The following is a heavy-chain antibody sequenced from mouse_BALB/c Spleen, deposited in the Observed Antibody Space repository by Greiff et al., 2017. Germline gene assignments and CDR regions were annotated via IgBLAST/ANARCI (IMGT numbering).Heavy chain of an antibody. CDR2: IYPSDSYT. V-gene: IGHV1-69*02. J-gene: IGHJ2*01. Sequence: QVQLQQSGAELVRPGSSVKLSCKASGYTFTSYWINWVKQRPGQGLEWIGNIYPSDSYTNYNQKFKDKATLTVDKSSSTAYMQLSSPTSEDSAVYYCTSDYYFDYWGQGTTLTVSS. CDR1: GYTFTSYW. D-gene: IGHD2-4*01. CDR3: TSDYYFDY.